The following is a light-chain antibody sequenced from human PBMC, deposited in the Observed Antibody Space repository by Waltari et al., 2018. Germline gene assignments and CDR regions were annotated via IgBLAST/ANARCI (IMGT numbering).Light chain of an antibody. V-gene: IGLV2-8*01. Sequence: QPALTQPPSASGSLGHSVTISCTRSRSDVGSYKFVSWYQQYPGKAPKLIFYEVFKRPPGVPDSFSGSKSGNTSSLTVSGLQPEDEADYYCSSYAGGNTLVFGGGTRLTVL. CDR2: EVF. CDR3: SSYAGGNTLV. J-gene: IGLJ2*01. CDR1: RSDVGSYKF.